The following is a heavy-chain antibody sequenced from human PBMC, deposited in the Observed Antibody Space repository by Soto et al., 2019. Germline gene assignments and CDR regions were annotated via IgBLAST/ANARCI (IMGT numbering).Heavy chain of an antibody. D-gene: IGHD4-17*01. CDR2: IWYDGSNK. J-gene: IGHJ4*02. CDR3: ARGIDYGDYAIDY. V-gene: IGHV3-33*01. Sequence: QVQLVESGGGVVQPGTSLRLSCIASGFSFDIYGMHWVRQAPGKGLEWVAVIWYDGSNKYFADSVKGRFTISRDNSRNTLSLQMNSLRAEDTAIYYCARGIDYGDYAIDYWGQGTLVSVSS. CDR1: GFSFDIYG.